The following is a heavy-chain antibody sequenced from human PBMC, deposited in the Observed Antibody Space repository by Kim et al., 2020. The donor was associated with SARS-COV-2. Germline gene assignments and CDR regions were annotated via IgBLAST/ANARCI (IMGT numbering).Heavy chain of an antibody. CDR2: IWYDGSNK. D-gene: IGHD6-6*01. CDR1: GFTFSSYG. J-gene: IGHJ6*02. CDR3: ARAAYSSSSRYYYYGMDV. V-gene: IGHV3-33*01. Sequence: GGSLRLSCAASGFTFSSYGMHWVRQAPGKGLEWVAVIWYDGSNKYYADSVKGRFTISRDNSKNTLYLQMNSLRAEDTAVYYCARAAYSSSSRYYYYGMDVWGQGTTGTVSS.